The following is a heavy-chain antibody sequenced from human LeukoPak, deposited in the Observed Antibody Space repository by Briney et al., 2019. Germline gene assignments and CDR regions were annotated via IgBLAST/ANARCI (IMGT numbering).Heavy chain of an antibody. V-gene: IGHV1-46*01. J-gene: IGHJ4*02. Sequence: ASVKVSCKASGYTFTGYYMHWVRQAPGQGLEWMGIINPSGGSTSYAQKFQGRVTMTRDTSTSTVYMELSSLRSEDTAVYYCARGRESRHHIAARGRTFDYWGQGTLVTVSS. CDR2: INPSGGST. CDR3: ARGRESRHHIAARGRTFDY. CDR1: GYTFTGYY. D-gene: IGHD6-6*01.